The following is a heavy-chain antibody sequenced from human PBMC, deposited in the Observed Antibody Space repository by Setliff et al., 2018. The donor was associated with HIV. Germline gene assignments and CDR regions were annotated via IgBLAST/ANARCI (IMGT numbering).Heavy chain of an antibody. J-gene: IGHJ4*02. CDR2: IYNDGVNR. V-gene: IGHV3-33*01. D-gene: IGHD3-10*01. CDR1: GFIFSDYG. Sequence: GGSLRLSCAAAGFIFSDYGIHWVRQAPGKGLEWVAVIYNDGVNRYFADSVEGRFTISRDNSRNTVNLQMNSLRGDDTAVYYCARDFKSGYVDYLGQGIPVPSPQ. CDR3: ARDFKSGYVDY.